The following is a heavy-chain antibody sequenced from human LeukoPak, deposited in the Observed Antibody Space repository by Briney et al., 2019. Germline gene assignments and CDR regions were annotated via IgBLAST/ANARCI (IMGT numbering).Heavy chain of an antibody. V-gene: IGHV1-69*04. CDR2: IIPILGIA. CDR1: GGTFSSYA. J-gene: IGHJ4*02. Sequence: SVKVSCKASGGTFSSYAISWVRRAPGQGLEWMGRIIPILGIANYAQKFQGRVTITADKSTSTAYMELSSLRSEDTAVYYCARELWFGESPPYYWGQGTLVTVSS. D-gene: IGHD3-10*01. CDR3: ARELWFGESPPYY.